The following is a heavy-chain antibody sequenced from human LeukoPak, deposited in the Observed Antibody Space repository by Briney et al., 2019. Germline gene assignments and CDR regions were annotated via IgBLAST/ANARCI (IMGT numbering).Heavy chain of an antibody. CDR2: ISGSGGST. CDR3: AKVGLAYCGGDCSEFDP. CDR1: GFTFSSYA. J-gene: IGHJ5*02. Sequence: GGSLRLSCAASGFTFSSYAMSWVRQPPGKGLEWVSAISGSGGSTYYADSVKGRFTISRDNSKNTLYLQMNSLRAEDTAVYYCAKVGLAYCGGDCSEFDPWGQGTLVTVSS. D-gene: IGHD2-21*02. V-gene: IGHV3-23*01.